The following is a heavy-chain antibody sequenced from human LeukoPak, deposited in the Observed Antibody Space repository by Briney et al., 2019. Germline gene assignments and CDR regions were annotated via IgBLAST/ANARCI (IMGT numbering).Heavy chain of an antibody. Sequence: ASVKVSCKASGYIFTIYGITWVRQAPGQGLEWMGRISVYNGNTKYAEKFQGRVSMTTDTSTSTAYMELRSLGSDDTAVYYCAREDLVRGLIGPDYWGQGTLVTVSS. D-gene: IGHD3-10*01. CDR3: AREDLVRGLIGPDY. V-gene: IGHV1-18*01. CDR1: GYIFTIYG. CDR2: ISVYNGNT. J-gene: IGHJ4*02.